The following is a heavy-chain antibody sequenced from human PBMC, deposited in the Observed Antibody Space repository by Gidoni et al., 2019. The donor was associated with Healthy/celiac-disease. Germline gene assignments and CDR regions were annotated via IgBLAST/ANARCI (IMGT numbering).Heavy chain of an antibody. CDR2: ISYDGSNK. Sequence: LRLSCAASGFTFSSYGMHWVRQAPGKGLEWVAVISYDGSNKYYADSVKGRFTISRDNSKNTLYLQMNSLRAEDTAVYYCAKDVDWTLYCSSTSCPYYYYGMDVWGQGTTVTVSS. CDR3: AKDVDWTLYCSSTSCPYYYYGMDV. V-gene: IGHV3-30*18. J-gene: IGHJ6*02. D-gene: IGHD2-2*01. CDR1: GFTFSSYG.